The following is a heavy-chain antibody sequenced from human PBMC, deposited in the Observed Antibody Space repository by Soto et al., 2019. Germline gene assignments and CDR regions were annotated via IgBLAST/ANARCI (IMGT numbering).Heavy chain of an antibody. J-gene: IGHJ4*02. CDR2: IFGDGNT. CDR3: AGDWNGDKYFDY. Sequence: ELQLVESGGGLIQPGGSLRLACAASKFNLTKGHMNWVRQAPGRGLEWVSVIFGDGNTKFGDSVKGRFTISRDTSKNTVYLQMNSLRVEDTAVYYCAGDWNGDKYFDYWDQGTLVTVSS. D-gene: IGHD4-17*01. V-gene: IGHV3-53*01. CDR1: KFNLTKGH.